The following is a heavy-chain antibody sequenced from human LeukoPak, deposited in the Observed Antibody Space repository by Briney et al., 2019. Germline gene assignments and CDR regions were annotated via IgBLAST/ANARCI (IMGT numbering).Heavy chain of an antibody. D-gene: IGHD3-22*01. Sequence: PSETLSLTCTVSGGSISSYYWSWIRQPPGKGLVWIGYIYYSGSTNYNPSLKSRVTISVDTSKNQFSLKLSSVTAADTAVYYCARLTYYYDSSGTPSGAFDIWGQGTMVTVSS. CDR1: GGSISSYY. V-gene: IGHV4-59*01. CDR2: IYYSGST. CDR3: ARLTYYYDSSGTPSGAFDI. J-gene: IGHJ3*02.